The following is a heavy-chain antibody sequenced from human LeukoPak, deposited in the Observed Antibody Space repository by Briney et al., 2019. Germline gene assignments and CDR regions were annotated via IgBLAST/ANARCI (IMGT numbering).Heavy chain of an antibody. D-gene: IGHD1-26*01. Sequence: ASVKVSCKASGYTFTGYYMHWVRQAPGQGLEWMGWINPNSGGTNYAQKFQGRVTMTRDTSISTAYMELSRLRSDDTAVYYCARVGYSGSYRYLYYFDYCGQGTLVTVSS. V-gene: IGHV1-2*02. CDR1: GYTFTGYY. CDR2: INPNSGGT. J-gene: IGHJ4*02. CDR3: ARVGYSGSYRYLYYFDY.